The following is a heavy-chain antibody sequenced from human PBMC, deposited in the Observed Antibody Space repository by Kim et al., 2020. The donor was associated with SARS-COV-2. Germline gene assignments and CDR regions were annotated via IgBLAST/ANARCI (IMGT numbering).Heavy chain of an antibody. CDR2: ISSSSSYT. D-gene: IGHD3-16*02. CDR3: ARVVYDYVWGSYRDYYYYYGMDV. CDR1: GFTFSDYY. V-gene: IGHV3-11*05. J-gene: IGHJ6*02. Sequence: GGSLRLSCAASGFTFSDYYMSWIRQAPGKGLEWVSYISSSSSYTNYADSVKGRFTISRDNAKNSLYLQMNSLRAEDTAVYYCARVVYDYVWGSYRDYYYYYGMDVWGQGTPVPVSS.